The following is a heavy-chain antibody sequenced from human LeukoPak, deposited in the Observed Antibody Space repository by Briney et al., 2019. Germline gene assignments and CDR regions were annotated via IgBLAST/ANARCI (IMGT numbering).Heavy chain of an antibody. CDR1: GFTFSSCW. Sequence: PGGSLRLSCAASGFTFSSCWMSWVRQAPGKGLEWVANIKQDGSEKYYVDSVKGRFTISRDNAKNSLYLQMNSLRAEDTAVYYCASYSSTLFDYWGQGTLVTVSS. V-gene: IGHV3-7*01. CDR2: IKQDGSEK. CDR3: ASYSSTLFDY. J-gene: IGHJ4*02. D-gene: IGHD6-13*01.